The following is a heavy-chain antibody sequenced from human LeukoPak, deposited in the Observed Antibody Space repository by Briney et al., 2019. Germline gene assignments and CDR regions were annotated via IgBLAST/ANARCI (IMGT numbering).Heavy chain of an antibody. Sequence: ASVKVSCKASGYTFTGYYMHWVRQAPGQGLEWMGWINPDSGGTNYAQKFRGRVTMTRDTSISTAYLELSWLRSDDTAVYSCARLRSYDYVWGSFDYWGQGTLVTVSS. CDR2: INPDSGGT. CDR3: ARLRSYDYVWGSFDY. CDR1: GYTFTGYY. J-gene: IGHJ4*02. V-gene: IGHV1-2*02. D-gene: IGHD3-16*01.